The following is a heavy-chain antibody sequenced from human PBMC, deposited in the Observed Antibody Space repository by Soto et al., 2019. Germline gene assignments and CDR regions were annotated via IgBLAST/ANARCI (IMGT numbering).Heavy chain of an antibody. V-gene: IGHV3-11*01. CDR2: LSGSGSTI. CDR3: ARYSGTGSGYFN. D-gene: IGHD3-9*01. CDR1: GFTFSDYY. Sequence: PGGSLRLSCAASGFTFSDYYMSWIRQAPGKGLECISYLSGSGSTIYYADSVKGRFTISRDNAKNSLFLQMDSLRAEDTAVYYCARYSGTGSGYFNWGQGILVTVSS. J-gene: IGHJ4*02.